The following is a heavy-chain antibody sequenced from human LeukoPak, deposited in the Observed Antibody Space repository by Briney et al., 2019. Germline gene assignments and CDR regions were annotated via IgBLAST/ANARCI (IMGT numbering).Heavy chain of an antibody. J-gene: IGHJ4*02. CDR3: ARIYYTVSIVVVTATEFDY. Sequence: GASVKVSCKASGFTFTNYYIHWVRQAPGQGLEWMGWISAYNGNTDYAQELQGRVTMTTDTSTSTAYMELRSLRSDDTAVYYCARIYYTVSIVVVTATEFDYWGQGTLVTVSS. D-gene: IGHD2-21*02. CDR1: GFTFTNYY. CDR2: ISAYNGNT. V-gene: IGHV1-18*04.